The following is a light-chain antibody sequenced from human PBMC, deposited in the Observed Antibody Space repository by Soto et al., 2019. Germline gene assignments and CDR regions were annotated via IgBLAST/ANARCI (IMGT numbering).Light chain of an antibody. V-gene: IGKV1-5*03. CDR3: QHYNSNSEA. Sequence: DIQMTQSPSTLSGSVGDRVTITCRASQTISSWLAWYQQKPGKAPKLLIYKASTLKSGVPSRFSGSGSGTEFTLTISSLQPDDFATYYCQHYNSNSEAFGQGTKVEFK. J-gene: IGKJ1*01. CDR2: KAS. CDR1: QTISSW.